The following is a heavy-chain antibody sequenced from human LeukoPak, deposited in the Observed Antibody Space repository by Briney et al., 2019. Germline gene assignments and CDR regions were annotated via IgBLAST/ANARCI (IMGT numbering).Heavy chain of an antibody. CDR2: IRSKTDGGTT. D-gene: IGHD3-3*01. Sequence: KTGGSLRLPCAASGFTFRDAWMTWVRQAPGKGLEWVGRIRSKTDGGTTDYAVSVQGRFTISRDDSKNTLYLQMSSLKTEDTAVYYCAKHIYGVVSIQQWGQGTLVTVSS. CDR1: GFTFRDAW. V-gene: IGHV3-15*01. J-gene: IGHJ1*01. CDR3: AKHIYGVVSIQQ.